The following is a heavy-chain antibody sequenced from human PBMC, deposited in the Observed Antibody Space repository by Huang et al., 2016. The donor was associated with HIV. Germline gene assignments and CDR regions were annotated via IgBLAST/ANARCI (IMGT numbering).Heavy chain of an antibody. V-gene: IGHV3-15*01. CDR3: PTDRDYGDYVADAFDI. Sequence: EVQLVESGGGLVKPGGSLRLSCAASGFTFSNAWMSWVRQAPGKGLEWVGRIKSKTDGGTTDYAAPVKGRFTISRDDSKNTLYLQMNTLKTEDTAVYYCPTDRDYGDYVADAFDIWGQGTMVTVSS. CDR2: IKSKTDGGTT. J-gene: IGHJ3*02. CDR1: GFTFSNAW. D-gene: IGHD4-17*01.